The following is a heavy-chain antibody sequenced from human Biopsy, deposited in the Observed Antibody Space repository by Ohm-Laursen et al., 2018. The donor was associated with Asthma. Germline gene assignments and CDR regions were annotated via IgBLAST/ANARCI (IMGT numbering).Heavy chain of an antibody. D-gene: IGHD2-21*02. Sequence: SLRLSCAASGFTFDNYTMHWVRQAPGKGLEWVTIISYDGRNTYYADSVEGRFTISKDNSKNTLFLQMSSLRPEDTAVYYCARGGLHYYEYYGMDVWGQGTTVTVSS. CDR3: ARGGLHYYEYYGMDV. V-gene: IGHV3-30*04. CDR2: ISYDGRNT. J-gene: IGHJ6*02. CDR1: GFTFDNYT.